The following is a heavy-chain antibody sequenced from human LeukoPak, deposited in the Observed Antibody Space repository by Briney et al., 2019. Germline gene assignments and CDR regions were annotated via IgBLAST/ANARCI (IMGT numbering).Heavy chain of an antibody. J-gene: IGHJ4*02. CDR1: GYTFTSYG. CDR2: ISAYNGNT. Sequence: GASVKVSCKASGYTFTSYGISWVRQAPGQGLEWMGWISAYNGNTNYAQKLQGRVTMTTDTSTSTAYMELRSLRSEDTAVYYCASLTSLTGFDYWGQGTLVTVFS. CDR3: ASLTSLTGFDY. D-gene: IGHD3-9*01. V-gene: IGHV1-18*01.